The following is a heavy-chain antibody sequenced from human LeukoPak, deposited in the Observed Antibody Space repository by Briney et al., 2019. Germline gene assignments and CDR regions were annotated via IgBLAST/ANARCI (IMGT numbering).Heavy chain of an antibody. CDR2: TYYRSKWYN. Sequence: SQTLSLTCAISGDSVSSNSAAWNWIRQSPSRGLEWLGRTYYRSKWYNDYAVSVKSRITINPDTSKNQFSLQLNSVTPEDTAVYYCARDLPEQIVGGNPGQRGDAFDIWGQGTMVTVSS. CDR1: GDSVSSNSAA. CDR3: ARDLPEQIVGGNPGQRGDAFDI. J-gene: IGHJ3*02. D-gene: IGHD1-26*01. V-gene: IGHV6-1*01.